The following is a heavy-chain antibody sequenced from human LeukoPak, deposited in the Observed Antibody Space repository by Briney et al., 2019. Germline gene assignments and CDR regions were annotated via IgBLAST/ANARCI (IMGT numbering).Heavy chain of an antibody. J-gene: IGHJ4*02. Sequence: PGGSLGLSCAASGFTFSSYAMSWIRQAPGKGLEWVSAISGSGGSTYYADSVKGRFTISRDNSKNTLYLQMNSLRAEDTAVYYCAKRQVSASSYYYYDPHVSPCDYWGQGTLVTVSS. CDR1: GFTFSSYA. D-gene: IGHD3-22*01. V-gene: IGHV3-23*01. CDR2: ISGSGGST. CDR3: AKRQVSASSYYYYDPHVSPCDY.